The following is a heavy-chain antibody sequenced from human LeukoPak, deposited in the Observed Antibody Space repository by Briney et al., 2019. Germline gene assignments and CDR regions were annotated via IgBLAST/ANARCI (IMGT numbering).Heavy chain of an antibody. Sequence: GGSLRLSCAASGFTFSSYGMHWVRQAPGKGLEWVAVISYDGSNKYYADSVKGRFTISRDNSKNTLYLQMNSLRAEDTAVYYCARVVVGAGGFDYWAREPWSPSPQ. V-gene: IGHV3-30*03. CDR1: GFTFSSYG. D-gene: IGHD1-26*01. CDR3: ARVVVGAGGFDY. CDR2: ISYDGSNK. J-gene: IGHJ4*02.